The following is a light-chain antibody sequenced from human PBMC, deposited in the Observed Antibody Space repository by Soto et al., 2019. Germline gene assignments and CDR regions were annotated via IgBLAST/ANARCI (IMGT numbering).Light chain of an antibody. Sequence: QSALTQPASVSGSPGQSIAISCTGTSSDVGGYNYVSWYQQHPGKAPKLMIYDVTTRPSGVSNRFSGSKSGNTAAQTISGLQAEDEADYYCSSYTSDTTGVFGTGTKLTVL. CDR2: DVT. V-gene: IGLV2-14*03. CDR1: SSDVGGYNY. CDR3: SSYTSDTTGV. J-gene: IGLJ1*01.